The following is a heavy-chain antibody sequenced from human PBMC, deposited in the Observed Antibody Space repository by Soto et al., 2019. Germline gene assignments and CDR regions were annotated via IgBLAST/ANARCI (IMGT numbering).Heavy chain of an antibody. CDR2: ISYDGNYK. Sequence: QVQLVESGGGVVQPGRSLRLSCAASGFTFSSYGMHWVRQAPGKGLEWVAIISYDGNYKSYGDSMKGRFTISRDNSKNTLYLEMNTLRADDTAVYYCAKLNGSYQDDNWYFDLWGRGTLVTVSS. J-gene: IGHJ2*01. CDR3: AKLNGSYQDDNWYFDL. V-gene: IGHV3-30*18. D-gene: IGHD1-26*01. CDR1: GFTFSSYG.